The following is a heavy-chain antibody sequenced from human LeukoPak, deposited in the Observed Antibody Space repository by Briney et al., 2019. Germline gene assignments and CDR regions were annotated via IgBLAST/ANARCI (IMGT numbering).Heavy chain of an antibody. J-gene: IGHJ3*02. Sequence: GGSLRLSCAASGFTFSSYAMHWVRQAPGKGLEWVAVISYDGSNKYYADSVKGRFTIPRDNSKNTLYLQMNSLRAEDTAVYYCAKDTGGVVRAFDIWGQGTMVTVSS. D-gene: IGHD1-26*01. CDR2: ISYDGSNK. V-gene: IGHV3-30-3*01. CDR1: GFTFSSYA. CDR3: AKDTGGVVRAFDI.